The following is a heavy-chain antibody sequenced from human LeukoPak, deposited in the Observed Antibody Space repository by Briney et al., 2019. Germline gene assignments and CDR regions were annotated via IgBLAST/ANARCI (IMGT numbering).Heavy chain of an antibody. D-gene: IGHD3-10*01. J-gene: IGHJ4*02. CDR3: AKDHYYGSGSYYGGFDY. V-gene: IGHV3-23*01. CDR2: ISGSGGST. CDR1: GFTFSSYA. Sequence: GGSLRLSCAASGFTFSSYAMSWVRQAPGKGLEWVSAISGSGGSTYYADSVKGRFTISRDNSKNTLYLQMNSLRAEGTAVYYCAKDHYYGSGSYYGGFDYWGQGTLVTVSS.